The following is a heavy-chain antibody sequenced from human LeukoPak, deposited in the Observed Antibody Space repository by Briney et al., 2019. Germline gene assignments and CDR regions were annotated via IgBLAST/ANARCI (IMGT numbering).Heavy chain of an antibody. Sequence: GGSLRLACAASGFTLRSYSMSWVRQAPGKGLEWVSSINWGSNHIYYADAVQGRFTISRDNAKNSLYLQMNSLRDEDTAVYYCARDLVEDIVVVPPYFDYWGQGTLVTVSS. CDR3: ARDLVEDIVVVPPYFDY. CDR2: INWGSNHI. J-gene: IGHJ4*02. D-gene: IGHD2-2*01. V-gene: IGHV3-21*06. CDR1: GFTLRSYS.